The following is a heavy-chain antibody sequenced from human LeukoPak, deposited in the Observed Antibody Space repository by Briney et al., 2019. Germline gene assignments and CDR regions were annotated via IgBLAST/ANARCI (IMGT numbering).Heavy chain of an antibody. CDR2: IRSKAYGGTT. CDR1: GFTFGDYA. D-gene: IGHD3-10*01. CDR3: TRGNRAKERITMVRGVPYAGFDY. J-gene: IGHJ4*02. Sequence: PGGSLRLSCTASGFTFGDYAMSWFRQAPGKGLEWVGFIRSKAYGGTTEYAASVKGRFTISRDDSKSIAYLQMNSLKTEDTAVYYCTRGNRAKERITMVRGVPYAGFDYWGPGTLVTVSS. V-gene: IGHV3-49*03.